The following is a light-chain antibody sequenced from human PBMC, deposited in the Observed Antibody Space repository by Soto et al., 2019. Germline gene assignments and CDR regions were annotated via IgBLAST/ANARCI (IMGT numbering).Light chain of an antibody. CDR1: QSVSSY. CDR3: QQFYNYPRT. CDR2: GAS. V-gene: IGKV3-15*01. J-gene: IGKJ1*01. Sequence: EIVMTQSPATLSVSRWERATLSCMASQSVSSYLAWYQQKPGQAPRLLIYGASTRATGIPARFSGSGSGTEFTLTISYLQSEDFGTYYCQQFYNYPRTFGQGTKVDIK.